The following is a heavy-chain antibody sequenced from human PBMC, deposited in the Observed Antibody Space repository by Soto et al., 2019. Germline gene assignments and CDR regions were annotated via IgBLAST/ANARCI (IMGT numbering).Heavy chain of an antibody. D-gene: IGHD3-10*01. CDR3: SRVDPGETSPFDH. V-gene: IGHV1-46*03. CDR2: LNPFDGSR. Sequence: QVELVQSGAEVKKPGASVKVSCKASGYIFTSYYLHWVRQAPGQGLEWMGWLNPFDGSRMFAQSFQGRVTFTRDTSTSTVYMELSGLRSDDTAVYYCSRVDPGETSPFDHWGQGTLVTVSS. CDR1: GYIFTSYY. J-gene: IGHJ4*02.